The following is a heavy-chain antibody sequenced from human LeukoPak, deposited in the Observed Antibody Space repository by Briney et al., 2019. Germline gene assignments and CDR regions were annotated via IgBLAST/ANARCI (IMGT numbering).Heavy chain of an antibody. V-gene: IGHV4-59*01. D-gene: IGHD3-10*01. CDR1: RASTTTVY. Sequence: TLSLTCTLSRASTTTVYWSWIGPPAGQGRGWIGNVYYSGSNTYNPSLKSRVSMSVDMSQNQFSLKLRSVTAADTATYYCATDRQEGGSGSYWLDPWGQGTQVTVSS. CDR2: VYYSGSN. J-gene: IGHJ5*02. CDR3: ATDRQEGGSGSYWLDP.